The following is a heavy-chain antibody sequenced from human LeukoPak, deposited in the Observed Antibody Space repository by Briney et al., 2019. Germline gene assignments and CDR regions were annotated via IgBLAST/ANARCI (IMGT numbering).Heavy chain of an antibody. CDR2: INHSGST. J-gene: IGHJ4*02. CDR1: GGSFSGYY. CDR3: ARDSTVTRKIDY. D-gene: IGHD4-17*01. V-gene: IGHV4-34*01. Sequence: SETLSLTCAVYGGSFSGYYWSWIRQPPGKGLEWLGEINHSGSTNYNPSLKSRVTISVDTSKNQFSLKLSSVTAADTAVYYCARDSTVTRKIDYWGQGTLVTVSS.